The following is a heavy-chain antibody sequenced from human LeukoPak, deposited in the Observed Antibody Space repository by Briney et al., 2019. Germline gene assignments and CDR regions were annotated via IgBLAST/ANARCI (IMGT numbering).Heavy chain of an antibody. CDR3: AKDLQGSSWYSPDQ. Sequence: GGSLRLSCAASGFTFSGYAMTWVRQGPGKGLEWVSIISGNGGSTYYADSVKGRFTISRDNSKNTLYLQMNSLRAEDTAIYYCAKDLQGSSWYSPDQWGQGTLITVSS. CDR1: GFTFSGYA. V-gene: IGHV3-23*01. D-gene: IGHD6-13*01. J-gene: IGHJ4*02. CDR2: ISGNGGST.